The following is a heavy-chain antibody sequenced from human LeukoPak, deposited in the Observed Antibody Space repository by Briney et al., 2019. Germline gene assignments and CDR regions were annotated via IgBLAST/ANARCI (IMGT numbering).Heavy chain of an antibody. CDR2: IYYTGKI. J-gene: IGHJ4*02. V-gene: IGHV4-59*08. CDR3: VRRDTGWNYFDY. D-gene: IGHD6-19*01. CDR1: GCSINSHY. Sequence: SETLSLTCAVSGCSINSHYWGWIRQPPGKGLQWIGDIYYTGKINYNPSLKSRVTITLDTSKDHLSLNLASVLAADTAIYYCVRRDTGWNYFDYWGQGILVTVSS.